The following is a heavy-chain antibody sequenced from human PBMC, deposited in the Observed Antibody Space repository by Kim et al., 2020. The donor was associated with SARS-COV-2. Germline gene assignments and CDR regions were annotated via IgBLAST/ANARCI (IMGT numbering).Heavy chain of an antibody. J-gene: IGHJ4*02. Sequence: FQGSVTITADESTSTAYMELSSLRSEDTAVYYCARGGMAYCGGDCYSFDYWGQGTLVTVSS. CDR3: ARGGMAYCGGDCYSFDY. V-gene: IGHV1-69*01. D-gene: IGHD2-21*02.